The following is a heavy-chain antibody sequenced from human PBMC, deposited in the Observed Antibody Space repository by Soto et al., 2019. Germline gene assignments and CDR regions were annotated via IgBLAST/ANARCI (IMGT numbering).Heavy chain of an antibody. D-gene: IGHD6-13*01. J-gene: IGHJ4*02. CDR2: ISSSSSYI. Sequence: GGSLRLSCAASGFTFSSYSMNWVRQAPGKGLEWVSSISSSSSYIYYADSVKGRFTISRDNAKNSLYLQMNSLRAEDTAVYYCAREVREGAGAAAGYFDYWGQGTLVTVSS. V-gene: IGHV3-21*01. CDR1: GFTFSSYS. CDR3: AREVREGAGAAAGYFDY.